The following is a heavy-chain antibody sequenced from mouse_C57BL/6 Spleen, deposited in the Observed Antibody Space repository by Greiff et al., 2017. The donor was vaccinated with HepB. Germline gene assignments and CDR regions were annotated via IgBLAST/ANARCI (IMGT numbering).Heavy chain of an antibody. CDR3: TRAQGGWFLDY. CDR2: ISSGGDYI. V-gene: IGHV5-9-1*02. D-gene: IGHD2-3*01. CDR1: GFTFSSYA. Sequence: EVQVVESGEGLVKPGGSLKLSCAASGFTFSSYAMSWVRQTPEKRLEWVEYISSGGDYIYYADTVKGRFTISRDNARNTLYLQMSSLKSEDTAMYYCTRAQGGWFLDYWGQGTTLTVSS. J-gene: IGHJ2*01.